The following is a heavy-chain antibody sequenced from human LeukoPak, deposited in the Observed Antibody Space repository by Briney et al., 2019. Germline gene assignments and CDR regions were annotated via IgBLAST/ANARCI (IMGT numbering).Heavy chain of an antibody. D-gene: IGHD6-6*01. CDR3: VSRLDV. CDR2: ISHDGGNE. V-gene: IGHV3-30-3*01. CDR1: GLTFSRYP. J-gene: IGHJ6*02. Sequence: GGSLRLSCAVSGLTFSRYPMQWVRQAPGKGLEWVAVISHDGGNEDYTDSVKGRFTISRDNPNTTLYLQMDSLRPEDTAIYYCVSRLDVWGQGTTVTVSS.